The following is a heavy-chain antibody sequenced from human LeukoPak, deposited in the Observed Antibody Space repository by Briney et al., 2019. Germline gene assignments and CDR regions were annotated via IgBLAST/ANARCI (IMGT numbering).Heavy chain of an antibody. CDR1: GYTFTGYY. Sequence: ASVKVSCKASGYTFTGYYMHWVRQAPGQGLEWMGWINPNSGGTNYAQKFQGRVTMTRDTSISTAYMELSSLRSDDTAMYYCATDPVGYCSANGCYSVDYWGQGTLVTVSS. J-gene: IGHJ4*02. V-gene: IGHV1-2*02. CDR2: INPNSGGT. D-gene: IGHD2-15*01. CDR3: ATDPVGYCSANGCYSVDY.